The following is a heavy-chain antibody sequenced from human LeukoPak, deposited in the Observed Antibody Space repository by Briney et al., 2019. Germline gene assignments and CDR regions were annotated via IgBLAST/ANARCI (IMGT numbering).Heavy chain of an antibody. CDR2: INGRGDDT. J-gene: IGHJ4*02. CDR3: AKGHRESSSFFDS. CDR1: SGSA. Sequence: PGGSLRLSCAAFSGSAMSWVRQAPGKRLEWVSAINGRGDDTYYPDSVKGRFTISRDNSNNTLYLQMNSLRADDTAVYYCAKGHRESSSFFDSWGQGIPVTVSS. V-gene: IGHV3-23*01.